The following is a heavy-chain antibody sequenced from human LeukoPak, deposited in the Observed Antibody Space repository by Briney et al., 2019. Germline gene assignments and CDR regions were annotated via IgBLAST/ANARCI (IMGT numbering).Heavy chain of an antibody. J-gene: IGHJ5*02. CDR1: GFTFSSYA. CDR3: AKDLHSSSWYERGDWFDP. Sequence: GGSLRLSCAASGFTFSSYAMSWVRQAPGKGLEWVSAISGSGGSTYYADSVKGRFTISRDNSKNTLYLQMNSLRAEDTAVYYCAKDLHSSSWYERGDWFDPRGQGTLVTVSS. V-gene: IGHV3-23*01. CDR2: ISGSGGST. D-gene: IGHD6-13*01.